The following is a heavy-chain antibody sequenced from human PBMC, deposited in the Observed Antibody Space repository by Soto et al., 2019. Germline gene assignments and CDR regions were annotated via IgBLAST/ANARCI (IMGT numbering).Heavy chain of an antibody. V-gene: IGHV3-30*18. CDR1: GFTFSSYG. CDR2: ISYDGSNK. Sequence: LRLSCAASGFTFSSYGMHWVRQAPGKGLEWVAVISYDGSNKYYADSVKGRFTISRDNSKNTLYLQMNSLRAEDTAVYYCAKDHCSSTSCYLDVWGKGTTVTVSS. CDR3: AKDHCSSTSCYLDV. D-gene: IGHD2-2*01. J-gene: IGHJ6*04.